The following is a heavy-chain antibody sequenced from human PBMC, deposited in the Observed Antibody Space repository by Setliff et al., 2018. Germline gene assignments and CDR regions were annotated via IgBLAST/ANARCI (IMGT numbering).Heavy chain of an antibody. J-gene: IGHJ5*02. CDR2: IYYSGST. CDR3: ARFAGSSWYNWFDP. V-gene: IGHV4-39*07. Sequence: KTSETLSLTCTVSGGSISSSSYYWGWIRQPPGKGLECIGSIYYSGSTYYNPSLKSRVTISVDTSKNQFSLKLSSVTAADTAVYYCARFAGSSWYNWFDPWGQGTLVTVSS. CDR1: GGSISSSSYY. D-gene: IGHD6-13*01.